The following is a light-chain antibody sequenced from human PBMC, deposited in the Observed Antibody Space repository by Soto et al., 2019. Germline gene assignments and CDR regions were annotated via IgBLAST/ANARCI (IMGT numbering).Light chain of an antibody. CDR1: QSVSNNY. CDR2: GAS. V-gene: IGKV3-20*01. Sequence: DIVLTQSPGTLSLSPGERATIYCRASQSVSNNYLAWYQQKPGQAPRLLIYGASNRATGIPDRFSGSGSGTDFTLTISRLEPEDFAVYYCQQYGSSGTFGQGTKVDIK. CDR3: QQYGSSGT. J-gene: IGKJ1*01.